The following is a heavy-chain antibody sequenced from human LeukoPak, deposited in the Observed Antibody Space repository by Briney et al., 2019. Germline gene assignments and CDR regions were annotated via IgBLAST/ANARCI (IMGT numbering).Heavy chain of an antibody. V-gene: IGHV1-18*01. CDR2: ISAYNGNT. Sequence: ASVKVSCKASGYTFTSYGTSWVRQAPGQGLEWMGWISAYNGNTNYAQKLQGRVTMTTDTSTSTAYMELRSLRSDDTAVYYCARDCGYIDRSSPNLCSKDYWGQGTLVTASS. CDR1: GYTFTSYG. D-gene: IGHD6-6*01. CDR3: ARDCGYIDRSSPNLCSKDY. J-gene: IGHJ4*02.